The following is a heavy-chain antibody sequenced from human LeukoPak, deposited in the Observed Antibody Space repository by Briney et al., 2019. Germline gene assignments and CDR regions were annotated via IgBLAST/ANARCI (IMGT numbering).Heavy chain of an antibody. Sequence: SETLSLTCTVSGGSISGYYWTWIRQPPGKGLEWIGYMSNSVNTNYNPSLKSRVTISVDRSKNHFSLKLSSVTAADTAVYYCARGGFNDGIDCWGQGTLVTVSS. D-gene: IGHD3-10*01. CDR2: MSNSVNT. J-gene: IGHJ4*02. CDR3: ARGGFNDGIDC. CDR1: GGSISGYY. V-gene: IGHV4-59*12.